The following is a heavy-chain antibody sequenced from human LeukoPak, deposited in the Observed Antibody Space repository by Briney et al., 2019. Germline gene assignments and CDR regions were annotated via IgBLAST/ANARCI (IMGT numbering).Heavy chain of an antibody. CDR2: ISYDGSNK. Sequence: GRPLRLSCAASGFTFSSYGMHWVRQAPGKGLEWVAVISYDGSNKYYADSVKGRFTISRDNSKNTLYLQMNSLRAEDTAVYYCAKAPTAILPNWNYCDYWGQGTLVTVSS. V-gene: IGHV3-30*18. J-gene: IGHJ4*02. CDR1: GFTFSSYG. CDR3: AKAPTAILPNWNYCDY. D-gene: IGHD2-2*02.